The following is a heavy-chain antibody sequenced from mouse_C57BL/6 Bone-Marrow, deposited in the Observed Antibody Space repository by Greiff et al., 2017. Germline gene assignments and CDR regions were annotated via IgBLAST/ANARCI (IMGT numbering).Heavy chain of an antibody. V-gene: IGHV1-62-2*01. CDR3: ARHEEGLGTGTSWYFDV. Sequence: QVQLQQSGAELVKPGASVKLSCKASGYTFTEYTIHWVKQRSGQGLEWIGWFYPGSGSIKYNEKFKDKATLTADKSSSPGYMELSRLTSEGSAVYFCARHEEGLGTGTSWYFDVWGTGTTVTVSS. J-gene: IGHJ1*03. D-gene: IGHD4-1*01. CDR2: FYPGSGSI. CDR1: GYTFTEYT.